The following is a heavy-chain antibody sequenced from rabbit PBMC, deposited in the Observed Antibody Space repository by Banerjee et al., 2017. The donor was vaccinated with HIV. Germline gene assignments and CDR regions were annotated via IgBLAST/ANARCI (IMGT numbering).Heavy chain of an antibody. J-gene: IGHJ6*01. Sequence: QEQLEESGGDLVKPEGSLTLTCTASGFSFNSNCWICWVRQAPGKGLEWIACIWTNSGGTWYASWVNGRFTISRSTSLNTVDLKMTSLTAADTATYFCARVLISYVSSSGYWRFYYYGMDLWGPGTLVTVS. V-gene: IGHV1S43*01. CDR2: IWTNSGGT. CDR1: GFSFNSNCW. D-gene: IGHD1-1*01. CDR3: ARVLISYVSSSGYWRFYYYGMDL.